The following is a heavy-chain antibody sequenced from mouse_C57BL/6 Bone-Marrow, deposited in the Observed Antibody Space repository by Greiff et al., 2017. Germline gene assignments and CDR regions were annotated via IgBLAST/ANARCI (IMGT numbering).Heavy chain of an antibody. D-gene: IGHD1-1*01. V-gene: IGHV7-1*01. Sequence: EVKLVESGGGLVQSGRSLRLSCATSGFTFSDFYMEWVRQAPGKGLEWIAASRNKANDYTTEYSASVKGRFIVSRDTSQSILYLQMNALRAEDTAIYYCARDAPYEEGVYYAMDYWGQGTSVTVSS. CDR2: SRNKANDYTT. CDR1: GFTFSDFY. CDR3: ARDAPYEEGVYYAMDY. J-gene: IGHJ4*01.